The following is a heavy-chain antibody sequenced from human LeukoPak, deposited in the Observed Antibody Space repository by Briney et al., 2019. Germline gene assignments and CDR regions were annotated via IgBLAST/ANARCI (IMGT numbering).Heavy chain of an antibody. J-gene: IGHJ4*02. D-gene: IGHD1-1*01. CDR3: ARATTITTIYDY. Sequence: GGSLRLSCAASGFTFTNYALHWVRQAPGKGLEWVSIIYSDGTTYYTDSVTGRFTISRDNFKNTVYLQMTSLRTEDTAMYYCARATTITTIYDYWGRGTLVTVSS. CDR1: GFTFTNYA. V-gene: IGHV3-66*01. CDR2: IYSDGTT.